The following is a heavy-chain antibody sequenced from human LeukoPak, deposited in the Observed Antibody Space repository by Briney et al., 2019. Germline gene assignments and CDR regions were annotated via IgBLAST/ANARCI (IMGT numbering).Heavy chain of an antibody. CDR2: ISAYNGNT. CDR1: GYTFTSYG. Sequence: ASVKVSCKASGYTFTSYGISWVRQAPGQGLEWMGWISAYNGNTNYAQKLQGRVTMTTDTSTSTAYMELKSLRSDDTAVYYCARVGDYVWGMYYLDNWGQGTLVTVSS. V-gene: IGHV1-18*01. D-gene: IGHD3-16*01. J-gene: IGHJ4*02. CDR3: ARVGDYVWGMYYLDN.